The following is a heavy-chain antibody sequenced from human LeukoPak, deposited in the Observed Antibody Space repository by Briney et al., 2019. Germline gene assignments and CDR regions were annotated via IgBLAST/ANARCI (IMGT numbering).Heavy chain of an antibody. Sequence: PGGSLRLSCAASGFTFSSYWMSWVRQAPGKGLEWVANIKQDGSEKYYVDSVKGRFTISRDNAKNSLYLQMNSLRAEDTAVYYCASSSSEYYFDYWGQGTLVTVSS. CDR2: IKQDGSEK. V-gene: IGHV3-7*01. J-gene: IGHJ4*02. CDR3: ASSSSEYYFDY. CDR1: GFTFSSYW.